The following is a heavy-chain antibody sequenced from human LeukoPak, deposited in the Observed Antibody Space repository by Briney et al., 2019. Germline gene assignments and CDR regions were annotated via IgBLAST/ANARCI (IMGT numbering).Heavy chain of an antibody. J-gene: IGHJ4*02. CDR2: MNNRGIAI. D-gene: IGHD6-19*01. Sequence: GGSLRLSCAASGFTFSSYAMSWVRQAPGKGLEWVSVMNNRGIAIYYADSVKGRFTISRDNSKNTLYLQMNSLRAEDTAVYYCATPQSSAWYEYWGQGTLVTVSS. V-gene: IGHV3-23*01. CDR3: ATPQSSAWYEY. CDR1: GFTFSSYA.